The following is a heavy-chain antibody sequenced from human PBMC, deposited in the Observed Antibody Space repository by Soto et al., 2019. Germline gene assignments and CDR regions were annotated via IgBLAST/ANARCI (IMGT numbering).Heavy chain of an antibody. CDR2: ISGSGGST. CDR1: GFTFSSYA. V-gene: IGHV3-23*01. J-gene: IGHJ4*01. CDR3: AKDRDFWVCHYKHRGVDY. D-gene: IGHD3-3*01. Sequence: EVQLLESGGGLVQPGGSLRLSCAASGFTFSSYAMSWVRQAPGKGLEWVSAISGSGGSTYYADSVKGRFTISSDNSKNPLYLQVNSLKVEDTAVYYCAKDRDFWVCHYKHRGVDYWGHGTLVTVS.